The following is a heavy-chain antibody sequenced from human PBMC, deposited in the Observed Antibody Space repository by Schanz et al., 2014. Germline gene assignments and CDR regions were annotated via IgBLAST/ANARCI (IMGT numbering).Heavy chain of an antibody. D-gene: IGHD1-26*01. J-gene: IGHJ5*02. CDR3: VKDLQRELLRDDHYYGMDP. Sequence: QVQLVESGGGVVQPGRSLRLSCAGSGFSFSGFGMHWVRQAPGKGLEWVAVISYDGRNKYFADSVKGRFTISRDNSKNTMYLQMNSLRAEDTAVYYCVKDLQRELLRDDHYYGMDPWGQGIRVTVSS. V-gene: IGHV3-30*18. CDR1: GFSFSGFG. CDR2: ISYDGRNK.